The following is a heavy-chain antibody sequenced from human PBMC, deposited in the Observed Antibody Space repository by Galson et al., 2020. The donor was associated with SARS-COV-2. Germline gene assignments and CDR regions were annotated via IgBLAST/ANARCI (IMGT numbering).Heavy chain of an antibody. J-gene: IGHJ4*02. Sequence: GESLKISCAASGFDFSSYGMDWVRQAPGKGLEWVAVIWYDGSNKDHADSVKGRFTISRDNSKNTLYLQMNSLKVKDTAVYYCVRPGASGWYNGHGEFDSWGQGTLVTVSS. CDR3: VRPGASGWYNGHGEFDS. V-gene: IGHV3-33*01. CDR2: IWYDGSNK. D-gene: IGHD6-19*01. CDR1: GFDFSSYG.